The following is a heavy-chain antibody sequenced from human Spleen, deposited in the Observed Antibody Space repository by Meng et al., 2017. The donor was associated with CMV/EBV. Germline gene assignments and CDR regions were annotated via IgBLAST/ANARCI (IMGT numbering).Heavy chain of an antibody. CDR2: IYGGGST. CDR1: GFTVSSNY. CDR3: ARDGGGGVGLDV. Sequence: GGSLRLSCAASGFTVSSNYMSWVRQAPGKGLEWVSVIYGGGSTYYADSGKGRFTISRDNSKNTLYLQMNRLRAEDTAVYYCARDGGGGVGLDVWGQGTTVTVSS. D-gene: IGHD2-8*02. V-gene: IGHV3-66*02. J-gene: IGHJ6*02.